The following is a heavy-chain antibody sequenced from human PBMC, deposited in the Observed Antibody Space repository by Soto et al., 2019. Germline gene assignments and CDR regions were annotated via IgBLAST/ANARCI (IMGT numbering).Heavy chain of an antibody. J-gene: IGHJ4*02. CDR1: GFTFSSYG. V-gene: IGHV3-23*01. Sequence: EVQLLDSGGGLVQPGGSLRLSCAASGFTFSSYGMSWVRQAPGKGLEWVAGIPVIGERRYYADSVKGRFTISRDNAKNTLYLQMNSLGVEDAAVYFCAREGYRYGTVCFDSWGQGTLVTVSS. D-gene: IGHD5-18*01. CDR3: AREGYRYGTVCFDS. CDR2: IPVIGERR.